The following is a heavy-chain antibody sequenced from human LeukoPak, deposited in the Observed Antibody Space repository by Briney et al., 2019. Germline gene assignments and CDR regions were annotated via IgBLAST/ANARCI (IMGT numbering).Heavy chain of an antibody. D-gene: IGHD3/OR15-3a*01. V-gene: IGHV4-4*09. CDR3: ARRTPGPQLDEYVAYYFDL. Sequence: SETLSLTCTVPGGSITTDCWIWIRQPPGKGLEWIAYIYTSGLTKYNPSLKSRGTISVDPSKNQLSLKLNSVTAADTAVYYCARRTPGPQLDEYVAYYFDLWGQGTLVTVSS. CDR2: IYTSGLT. CDR1: GGSITTDC. J-gene: IGHJ4*02.